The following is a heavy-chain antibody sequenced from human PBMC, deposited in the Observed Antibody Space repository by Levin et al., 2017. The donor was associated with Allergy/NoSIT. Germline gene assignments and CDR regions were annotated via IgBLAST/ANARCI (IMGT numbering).Heavy chain of an antibody. CDR1: GLTFSYFG. V-gene: IGHV3-30*18. CDR3: AKDEGPSRGDGYGCLRD. CDR2: ISDDGSNK. J-gene: IGHJ4*02. D-gene: IGHD5-24*01. Sequence: PGGSLRLSCAVSGLTFSYFGMNWVRQAPGKGLEWVSVISDDGSNKYYADSVKGRFTISRDNSKNTLYLQMNSLRPEDTAVYYCAKDEGPSRGDGYGCLRDWGQGTLVTVTS.